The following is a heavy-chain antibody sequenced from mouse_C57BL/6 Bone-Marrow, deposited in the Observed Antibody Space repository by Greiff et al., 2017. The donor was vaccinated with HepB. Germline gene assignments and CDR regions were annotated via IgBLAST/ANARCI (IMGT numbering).Heavy chain of an antibody. Sequence: EVNVVESGGGLVKPGGSLKLSCAASGFTFSDYGMHWVRQAPEKGLEWVAYISSGSSTIYYADTVKGRFTISRDNAKNTLFLQMASLRSEDTAMYYSARHPYYGGSYWGAMDYWGQGTSVTVSS. CDR2: ISSGSSTI. J-gene: IGHJ4*01. V-gene: IGHV5-17*01. D-gene: IGHD1-1*01. CDR1: GFTFSDYG. CDR3: ARHPYYGGSYWGAMDY.